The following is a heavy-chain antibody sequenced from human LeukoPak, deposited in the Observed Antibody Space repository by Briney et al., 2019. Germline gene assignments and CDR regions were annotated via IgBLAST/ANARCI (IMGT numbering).Heavy chain of an antibody. D-gene: IGHD3-16*01. CDR3: ARELRTFDY. CDR2: IKHNGDEL. J-gene: IGHJ4*02. CDR1: GFTFSSYW. V-gene: IGHV3-7*01. Sequence: GGSLRLSCAASGFTFSSYWMTWVRQAPGKGLEWVANIKHNGDELNYVDSVEDRFTISRDNAKNSLYLHMTSLRAEDTAVYYCARELRTFDYWGQGTLVTVSS.